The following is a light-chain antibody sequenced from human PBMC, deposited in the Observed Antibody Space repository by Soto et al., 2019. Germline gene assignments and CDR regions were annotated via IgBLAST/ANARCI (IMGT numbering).Light chain of an antibody. J-gene: IGLJ2*01. CDR2: EVS. V-gene: IGLV2-8*01. CDR1: SSDVGGYNY. Sequence: QSALTQPPSASWSPGQSVTISCTGTSSDVGGYNYVSWYQQHPGKAPKLMIYEVSKRPSGVPDRFSGSKSGNTASLTVSGPQAEDEADYYCSSYAGTNNLVFGGGTKLTVL. CDR3: SSYAGTNNLV.